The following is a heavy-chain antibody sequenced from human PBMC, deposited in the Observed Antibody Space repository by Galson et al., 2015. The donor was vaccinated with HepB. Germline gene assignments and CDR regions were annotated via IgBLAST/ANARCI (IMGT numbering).Heavy chain of an antibody. V-gene: IGHV1-69*13. J-gene: IGHJ6*03. CDR1: GGTLSSYA. CDR2: IIPIFGTA. Sequence: SVKVSCKASGGTLSSYAISWVRQAPGQGLEWMGGIIPIFGTANYAQKFQGRVTITADESTSTAYMELSSLRSGDTASYYCATRSTYIHGSGTYTNYYYYMDVWGEGTTVTVSS. D-gene: IGHD3-10*01. CDR3: ATRSTYIHGSGTYTNYYYYMDV.